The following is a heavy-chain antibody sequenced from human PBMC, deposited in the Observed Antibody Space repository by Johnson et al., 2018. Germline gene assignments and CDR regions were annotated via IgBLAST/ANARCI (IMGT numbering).Heavy chain of an antibody. V-gene: IGHV3-15*01. CDR1: GFSFTDAW. D-gene: IGHD1-26*01. CDR3: TPVRRYSGGCCVSRIVWGPKTYYYYGLDV. Sequence: VRLGQSGGGLVKPGGSLRLSCAASGFSFTDAWMSLVRQAPGKGLEWVGRIKSNTAGGTTDPAAAVTGGFTISTDASTNTRFLQMHSLQSEDTAVYYGTPVRRYSGGCCVSRIVWGPKTYYYYGLDVWGQGTTVTVSS. CDR2: IKSNTAGGTT. J-gene: IGHJ6*02.